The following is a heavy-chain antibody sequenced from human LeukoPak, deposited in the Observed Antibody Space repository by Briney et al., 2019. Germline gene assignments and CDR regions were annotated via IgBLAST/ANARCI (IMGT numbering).Heavy chain of an antibody. D-gene: IGHD6-19*01. V-gene: IGHV4-4*02. Sequence: KSSETLSLTCAVSGGSISSGTWWTWVRQPPGKGLEWIGEIYHSGSTNYNPSLKSRVTISVDKSKNQFSLNLSSVTAADTAVYYCTRRAGTDSNGAFDIWGQGTMVTVSS. J-gene: IGHJ3*02. CDR1: GGSISSGTW. CDR2: IYHSGST. CDR3: TRRAGTDSNGAFDI.